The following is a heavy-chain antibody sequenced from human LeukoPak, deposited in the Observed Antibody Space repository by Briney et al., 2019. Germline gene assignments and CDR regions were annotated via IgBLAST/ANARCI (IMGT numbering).Heavy chain of an antibody. CDR1: GGSISGYY. D-gene: IGHD2-2*01. CDR2: VYTSGST. CDR3: ARDRCSSTSCPFDY. J-gene: IGHJ4*02. Sequence: SETLSLTCTVSGGSISGYYWSWIRQPAGKGLEWIGRVYTSGSTNYSPPLKSRVTMSVDTSKNQFSLNLRSVTAADTAVYYCARDRCSSTSCPFDYWGQGTLVTVSS. V-gene: IGHV4-4*07.